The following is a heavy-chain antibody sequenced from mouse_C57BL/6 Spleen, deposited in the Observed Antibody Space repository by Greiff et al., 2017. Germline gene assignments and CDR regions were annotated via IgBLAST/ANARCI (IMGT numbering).Heavy chain of an antibody. D-gene: IGHD2-14*01. J-gene: IGHJ2*01. CDR2: FDPSDSYT. CDR1: GYTFTSYW. Sequence: QVQLQQPGAELVMPGASVKLSCKASGYTFTSYWMHWVKQRPGQGLAWIGEFDPSDSYTNYNQKFKGKSTLTVDKSSSTAYMQLSSLTSEDSAVYYCARAGYDGGFDYGGQGTTLTVSS. CDR3: ARAGYDGGFDY. V-gene: IGHV1-69*01.